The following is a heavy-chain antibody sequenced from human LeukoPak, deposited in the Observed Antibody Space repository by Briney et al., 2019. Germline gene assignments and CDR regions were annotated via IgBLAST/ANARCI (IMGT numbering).Heavy chain of an antibody. CDR3: ASARGYSYGVFDY. CDR1: GGTFSIYA. CDR2: IIPIFGTA. J-gene: IGHJ4*02. Sequence: GASVKVSCKASGGTFSIYAISWVRQAPGQGLEWMGGIIPIFGTANYAQKFQGRVTITADESTSTAYMELSSLRSEDTAVYYCASARGYSYGVFDYWGQGTLVTVSS. V-gene: IGHV1-69*13. D-gene: IGHD5-18*01.